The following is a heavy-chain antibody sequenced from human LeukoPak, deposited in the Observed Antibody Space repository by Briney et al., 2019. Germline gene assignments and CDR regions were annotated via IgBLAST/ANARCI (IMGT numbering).Heavy chain of an antibody. CDR2: MSYDEKYK. D-gene: IGHD1-26*01. CDR1: GFNFSNYA. CDR3: AKDSERTPLKTKWELLTYFDY. V-gene: IGHV3-30*04. J-gene: IGHJ4*02. Sequence: PGRSLRLSCAASGFNFSNYAIHWVRQAPGKGLEWVAVMSYDEKYKIYADSVKGRFTISRDNSKNTVYLQMDNLRPEDTAVYYCAKDSERTPLKTKWELLTYFDYWGQGTLVTVSS.